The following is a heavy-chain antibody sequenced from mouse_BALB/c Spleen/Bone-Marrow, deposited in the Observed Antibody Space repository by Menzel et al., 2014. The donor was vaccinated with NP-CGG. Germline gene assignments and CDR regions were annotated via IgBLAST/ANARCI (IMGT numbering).Heavy chain of an antibody. Sequence: EVKLVESGGGLVQPGGSRKLSCAASEFTFSSFGMHWVRQAPEKGLEWVAYISGGSSTIYYADTVKGRFTISRDNPKNTLFLQMTSLRSEDTAMYYCARGVYGYVKYAMDYWGQGTSVTVSS. CDR2: ISGGSSTI. CDR1: EFTFSSFG. J-gene: IGHJ4*01. CDR3: ARGVYGYVKYAMDY. D-gene: IGHD1-2*01. V-gene: IGHV5-17*02.